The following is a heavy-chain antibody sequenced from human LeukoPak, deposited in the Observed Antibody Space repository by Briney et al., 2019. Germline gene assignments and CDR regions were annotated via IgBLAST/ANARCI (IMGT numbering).Heavy chain of an antibody. D-gene: IGHD3-3*01. CDR1: GYTFTSYY. V-gene: IGHV1-46*01. CDR2: INPSGGST. Sequence: ASVKVSRKASGYTFTSYYMHWVRQAPGQGLEWMGIINPSGGSTSYAQKFQGRVTMTRDTSTSTVYMELSSLRSEDTAVYYCARDGTIFGDSRGLTNDRDAFDIWGQGTMVTVSS. CDR3: ARDGTIFGDSRGLTNDRDAFDI. J-gene: IGHJ3*02.